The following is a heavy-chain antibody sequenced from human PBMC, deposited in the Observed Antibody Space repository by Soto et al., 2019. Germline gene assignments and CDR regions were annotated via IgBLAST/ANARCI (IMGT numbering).Heavy chain of an antibody. V-gene: IGHV2-5*02. J-gene: IGHJ6*02. D-gene: IGHD3-3*01. CDR1: GFSLDTSGVG. CDR2: IYWDDDK. Sequence: QITLKESGPTLVKPTQTFTLTCTFSGFSLDTSGVGVAWIRQPPGKALEWLTLIYWDDDKRYSPSLRSRLTTXKXTXGNRVVLTMTNMDPVDTATYYCSHMESRVASYGLDVWGQGTTVTVSS. CDR3: SHMESRVASYGLDV.